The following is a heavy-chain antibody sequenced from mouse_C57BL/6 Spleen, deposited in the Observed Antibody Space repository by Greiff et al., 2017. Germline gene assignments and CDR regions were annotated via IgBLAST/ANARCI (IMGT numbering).Heavy chain of an antibody. CDR1: GYTFTDYY. J-gene: IGHJ1*03. CDR3: ATPYYYGSSYRWYFDV. CDR2: INPNNGGT. D-gene: IGHD1-1*01. Sequence: VQLQQSGPELVKPGASVKISCKASGYTFTDYYMNWVKQSHGKSLEWIGDINPNNGGTSYNQKFKGKATLTVDKSSSTAYMELRSLTSEDSAVYYCATPYYYGSSYRWYFDVWGTGTTVTVSS. V-gene: IGHV1-26*01.